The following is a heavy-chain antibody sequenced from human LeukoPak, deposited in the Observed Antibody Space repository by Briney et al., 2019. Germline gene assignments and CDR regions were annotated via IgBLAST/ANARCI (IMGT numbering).Heavy chain of an antibody. D-gene: IGHD3-3*01. Sequence: SQTLSLTCTVSGGSISSGSYYWSWIRQPAGKGLEWIGRIYTSGSTNYNPSLKSRVPISVDTSKNQFSLKLSAVTAADTAVYYCARIAYYDFWSGYYNWYFDLWGRGTLVTVSS. CDR3: ARIAYYDFWSGYYNWYFDL. CDR1: GGSISSGSYY. V-gene: IGHV4-61*02. J-gene: IGHJ2*01. CDR2: IYTSGST.